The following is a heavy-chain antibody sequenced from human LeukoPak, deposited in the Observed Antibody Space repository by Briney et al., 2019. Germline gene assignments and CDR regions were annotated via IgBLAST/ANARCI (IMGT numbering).Heavy chain of an antibody. J-gene: IGHJ4*02. CDR3: AKDRVPLAARPLHFDY. V-gene: IGHV3-23*01. Sequence: GGSLRLSCAASGFTFSSYAMSWVRQAPGKGLEWVSAISGSGGSTYYADSVKGRFTISRDDSKNTLYLQMNSLRAEDTAVYYCAKDRVPLAARPLHFDYWGQGTLVTVSS. CDR2: ISGSGGST. CDR1: GFTFSSYA. D-gene: IGHD6-6*01.